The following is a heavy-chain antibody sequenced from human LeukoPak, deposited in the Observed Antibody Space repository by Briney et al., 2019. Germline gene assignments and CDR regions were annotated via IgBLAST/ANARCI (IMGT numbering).Heavy chain of an antibody. CDR3: ARASGDGLYYYYYMDV. Sequence: SETLSLTCTVSRGSISSYYWSWIRQPAGKGLEWIGRIYTTGSTNYNPSLKSRVTMSVDTSKNQFSLKLSSVTAADTALYYCARASGDGLYYYYYMDVWGKGTTVTVSS. D-gene: IGHD3-10*01. CDR1: RGSISSYY. J-gene: IGHJ6*03. CDR2: IYTTGST. V-gene: IGHV4-4*07.